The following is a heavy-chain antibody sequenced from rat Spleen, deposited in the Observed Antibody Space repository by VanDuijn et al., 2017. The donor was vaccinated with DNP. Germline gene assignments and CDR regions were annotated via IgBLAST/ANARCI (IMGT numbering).Heavy chain of an antibody. J-gene: IGHJ1*01. CDR3: ARAKYSSHDWYFDF. Sequence: EVQLVESGGGLVQPGRSLKLSCVVSGFTFSNYDMAWVRQAPTKGLEWVTSITTSGGSTYYRDSVKGRFTVSRDNVKSTLYLQMDSLRSEDTATYYCARAKYSSHDWYFDFWGPGTMVTVSS. D-gene: IGHD1-2*01. CDR2: ITTSGGST. CDR1: GFTFSNYD. V-gene: IGHV5-25*01.